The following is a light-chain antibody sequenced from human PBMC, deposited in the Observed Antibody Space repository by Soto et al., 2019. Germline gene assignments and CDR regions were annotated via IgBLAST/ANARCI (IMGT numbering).Light chain of an antibody. CDR3: QQSYNTPRT. CDR2: AAS. CDR1: QSISNY. Sequence: DIQMTQSPSSLSASVGDRVSITCRASQSISNYLNWYQQKPGKAPKVLIYAASSLQSGVPSRFSGSGSGTDFTLTISSLQPEEFATYYCQQSYNTPRTFGQGTKVEIK. V-gene: IGKV1-39*01. J-gene: IGKJ1*01.